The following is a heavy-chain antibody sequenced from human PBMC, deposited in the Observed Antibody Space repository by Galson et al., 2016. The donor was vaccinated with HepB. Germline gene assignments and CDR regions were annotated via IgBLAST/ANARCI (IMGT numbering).Heavy chain of an antibody. J-gene: IGHJ5*02. D-gene: IGHD2-2*02. CDR3: VRNLYTTSRVS. V-gene: IGHV3-66*01. CDR1: GFSLSDSY. CDR2: VYGGGTT. Sequence: SLRLSCAVSGFSLSDSYMTWVRQTPGERLEWVSVVYGGGTTYYADSVKGRFTISRDTSKNTVYLQMNSLRVEETAVYYCVRNLYTTSRVSWGQGTVVTVSS.